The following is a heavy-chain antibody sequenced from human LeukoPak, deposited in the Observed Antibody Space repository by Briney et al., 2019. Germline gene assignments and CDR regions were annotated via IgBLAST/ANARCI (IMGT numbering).Heavy chain of an antibody. D-gene: IGHD5-18*01. J-gene: IGHJ4*02. CDR2: MNPNSGNT. V-gene: IGHV1-8*01. Sequence: SVKVSFKASGYTFTSYDINWVRQATGQGLEGMGWMNPNSGNTGYAQKFQGRVTMTRNTSISTAYMELSSLRSEDTAWYYCARSPSRERKWIQLWSPNFDSWGQGTLVTVSS. CDR1: GYTFTSYD. CDR3: ARSPSRERKWIQLWSPNFDS.